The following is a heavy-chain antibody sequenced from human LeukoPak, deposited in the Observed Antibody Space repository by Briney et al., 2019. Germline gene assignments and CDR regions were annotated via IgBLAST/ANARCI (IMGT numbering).Heavy chain of an antibody. J-gene: IGHJ4*02. V-gene: IGHV4-61*02. CDR3: ARVSEHVSFDY. CDR1: GGSISSGSYY. Sequence: SETLSLTCTVSGGSISSGSYYWNWIRQPAGKGLEWIGRIYSSGSTNYNPSLKSRVTISVDTSKNQFSLKLSSVTAADTAVYYCARVSEHVSFDYWGQGTLVTVSS. D-gene: IGHD3-3*02. CDR2: IYSSGST.